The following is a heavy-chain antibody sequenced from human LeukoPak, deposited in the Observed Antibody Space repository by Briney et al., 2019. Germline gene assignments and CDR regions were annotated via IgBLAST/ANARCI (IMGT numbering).Heavy chain of an antibody. D-gene: IGHD4-17*01. Sequence: GGSLRLPCTASGFIVSNNYMGWVRQAPGKGLQWVSVIYSGGSTYYADSVEGRFTVSRDNSKNTVFLQMNSLRAEDTAVYYCARGFFSPDYGDYGADLFDYWGQGTLVTVSS. V-gene: IGHV3-53*01. CDR2: IYSGGST. J-gene: IGHJ4*02. CDR3: ARGFFSPDYGDYGADLFDY. CDR1: GFIVSNNY.